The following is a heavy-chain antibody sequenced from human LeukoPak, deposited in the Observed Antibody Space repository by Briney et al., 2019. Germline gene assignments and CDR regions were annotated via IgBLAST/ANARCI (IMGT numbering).Heavy chain of an antibody. J-gene: IGHJ5*02. CDR3: ARHGTSGTNLNWFDP. V-gene: IGHV4-59*01. CDR1: GGSISSFY. D-gene: IGHD1-1*01. Sequence: SETLSLTCTVSGGSISSFYWSWVRQPPVKGLEWIGYIYYSGSTNYNPSLKSRVTISVDTSKNQFSLKLSSVTAADTAVYYCARHGTSGTNLNWFDPWGQGTLVTVSS. CDR2: IYYSGST.